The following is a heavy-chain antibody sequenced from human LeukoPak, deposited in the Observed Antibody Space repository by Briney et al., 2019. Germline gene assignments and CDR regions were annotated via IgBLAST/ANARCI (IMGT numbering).Heavy chain of an antibody. J-gene: IGHJ4*02. D-gene: IGHD5-18*01. Sequence: GGSLRLSCAASGFTFNSYAMSWVRQAPGKGLEWVSGIGGSGYSTHYADSVKGRFTISRDNSKNTLYLQMNSLRAEDTAVYYCARGTAMGYRLYDYWGQGTLVTVSS. V-gene: IGHV3-23*01. CDR1: GFTFNSYA. CDR2: IGGSGYST. CDR3: ARGTAMGYRLYDY.